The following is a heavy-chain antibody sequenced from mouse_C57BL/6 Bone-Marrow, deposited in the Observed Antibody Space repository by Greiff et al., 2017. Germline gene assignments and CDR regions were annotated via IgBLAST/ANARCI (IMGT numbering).Heavy chain of an antibody. Sequence: EVMLVESGGDLVKPGGSLKLSCAASGFTFSSYGMSWVRQTPDKRLEWVATISSGGSYTYYPDSVKGRFPISRDNAKNTLYLQVSSLKSEDTAMYYCARNYYAMDYWGQGTSVTVSS. V-gene: IGHV5-6*01. CDR1: GFTFSSYG. CDR2: ISSGGSYT. J-gene: IGHJ4*01. CDR3: ARNYYAMDY.